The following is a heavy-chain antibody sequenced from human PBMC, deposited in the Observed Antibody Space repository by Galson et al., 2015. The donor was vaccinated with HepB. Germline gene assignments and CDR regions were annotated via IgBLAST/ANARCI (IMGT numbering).Heavy chain of an antibody. CDR1: GFPFSTSC. Sequence: SLRISCAASGFPFSTSCMHWVRQDPGKGLVWVSRMNSDGSDTTYADSVKGRFTIPRDKVKNTLFLQMNSLRVEDTAVYYCARSIYSDSRFDFWGQGTLLTVSS. CDR3: ARSIYSDSRFDF. CDR2: MNSDGSDT. J-gene: IGHJ4*02. V-gene: IGHV3-74*01. D-gene: IGHD4-11*01.